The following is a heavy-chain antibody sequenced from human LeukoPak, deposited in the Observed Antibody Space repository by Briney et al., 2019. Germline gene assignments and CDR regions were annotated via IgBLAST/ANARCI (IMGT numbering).Heavy chain of an antibody. Sequence: GGSLRLSCAASGFTFSNYGMSWVRQAPGKGLEWVANIKQDGSEKYYVDSVKGRFTISRDNAKNSLYLQMNSLRAEDTAVYYCARDYGFTVTGYYYYYMDVWGKGTTVTVSS. CDR1: GFTFSNYG. V-gene: IGHV3-7*01. CDR2: IKQDGSEK. CDR3: ARDYGFTVTGYYYYYMDV. J-gene: IGHJ6*03. D-gene: IGHD4-17*01.